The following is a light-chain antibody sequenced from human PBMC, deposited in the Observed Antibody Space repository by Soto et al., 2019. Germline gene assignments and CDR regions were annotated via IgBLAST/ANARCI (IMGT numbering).Light chain of an antibody. Sequence: QSALTQPASVSGSPGQSITISCTGTSSDVGYYNYVSWYQQHPGKAPNLMIYDVSNRPSGVSNRFSGSKSGNTASLTISGPQAEDEADYYCRSQGTSSTLVFGGGTKLTVL. V-gene: IGLV2-14*01. CDR2: DVS. CDR3: RSQGTSSTLV. J-gene: IGLJ2*01. CDR1: SSDVGYYNY.